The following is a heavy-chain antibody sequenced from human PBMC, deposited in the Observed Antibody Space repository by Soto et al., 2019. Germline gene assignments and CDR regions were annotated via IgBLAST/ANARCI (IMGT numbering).Heavy chain of an antibody. D-gene: IGHD4-17*01. CDR1: GGSISSSSYY. Sequence: SETLSLTCTVSGGSISSSSYYWGWIRQPPGKGLEWIGSIYYSGSTYYNPSLKSRVTISVDTSKNQFSLKLSSVTAADTAVYYCAREYGDYSYSYYYYGMDVWGQGTTVTVSS. CDR2: IYYSGST. J-gene: IGHJ6*02. CDR3: AREYGDYSYSYYYYGMDV. V-gene: IGHV4-39*02.